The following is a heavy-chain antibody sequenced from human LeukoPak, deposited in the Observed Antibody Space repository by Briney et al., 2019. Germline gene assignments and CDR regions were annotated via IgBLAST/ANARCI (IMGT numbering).Heavy chain of an antibody. CDR3: AKDDNSSGYPDY. V-gene: IGHV3-33*06. Sequence: GGSLRLSCAASGFTFDDYGTHWVRQAPGKGLEWVAVIWYDGSNKYYADSVKGRFTISRDNSKNTLYLQMNSLRAEDTAVYYCAKDDNSSGYPDYWGQGTLVTVSS. CDR2: IWYDGSNK. D-gene: IGHD3-22*01. J-gene: IGHJ4*02. CDR1: GFTFDDYG.